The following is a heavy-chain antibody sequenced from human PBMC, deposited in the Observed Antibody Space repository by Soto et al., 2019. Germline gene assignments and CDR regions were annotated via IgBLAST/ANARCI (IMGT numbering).Heavy chain of an antibody. CDR3: PKQSVIYHTWFDP. V-gene: IGHV3-23*01. CDR1: GFTFSTYG. CDR2: ISGSGDST. Sequence: RGSLRLSFAASGFTFSTYGRRWFRQAPGKGPEWVSGISGSGDSTYYADSVRGRFTISRDNSKNKLHLEMNSRRPADTAVYYCPKQSVIYHTWFDPWGQGTLVTVSS. J-gene: IGHJ5*02.